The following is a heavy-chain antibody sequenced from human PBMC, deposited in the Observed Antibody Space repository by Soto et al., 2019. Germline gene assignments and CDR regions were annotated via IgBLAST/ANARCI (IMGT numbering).Heavy chain of an antibody. CDR1: GGSISSYY. Sequence: VQLQESGPGLVKPSETLSLNCTISGGSISSYYWRWIRQPPGKGLEWIGYSFYSGTTDYNPSLRCRVTISVDMSKIHFSVKFYSVTAAYAAVYYCAIEHYCGHGTVVTVSS. V-gene: IGHV4-59*01. CDR2: SFYSGTT. J-gene: IGHJ4*01. CDR3: AIEHY.